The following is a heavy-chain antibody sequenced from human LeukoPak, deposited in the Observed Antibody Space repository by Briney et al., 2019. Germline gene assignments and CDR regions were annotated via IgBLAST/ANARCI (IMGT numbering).Heavy chain of an antibody. CDR3: ARQPYGGHFHFDN. D-gene: IGHD4-23*01. CDR1: GYRFSDYW. Sequence: LGESLKISCKGSGYRFSDYWIGWVRQMPGKGLQWMGVIYPDDSDIRYSPSFQGQVTISADKSIITAYLQWSSLKASDTAMYYCARQPYGGHFHFDNWGQGTLVAVSS. CDR2: IYPDDSDI. V-gene: IGHV5-51*01. J-gene: IGHJ4*02.